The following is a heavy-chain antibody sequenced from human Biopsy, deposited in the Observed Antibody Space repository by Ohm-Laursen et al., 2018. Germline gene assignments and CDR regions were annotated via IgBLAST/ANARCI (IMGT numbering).Heavy chain of an antibody. CDR2: IYTSGIT. J-gene: IGHJ5*02. Sequence: GTLSLTCTVSGGSLSSYSWSWIRQPAGKGLEWIGQIYTSGITNYNPSLKSRVTMSVDTSKNKFSLRVRSVTAADTAVYYCARDRDRRGWFDPWGQGTLVTVSS. V-gene: IGHV4-4*07. D-gene: IGHD1-14*01. CDR3: ARDRDRRGWFDP. CDR1: GGSLSSYS.